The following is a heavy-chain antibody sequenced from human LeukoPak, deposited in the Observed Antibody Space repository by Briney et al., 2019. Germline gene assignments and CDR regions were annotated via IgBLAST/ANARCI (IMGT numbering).Heavy chain of an antibody. J-gene: IGHJ4*02. CDR3: ARAERPTIVVVPAAMNV. Sequence: SVKVSCKASGGTFSSYAISWVRQAPGQGLEWMGGIIPIFGTANYAQKFQGRVTITTDESTSTAYMELSSLRSEDTAVYYCARAERPTIVVVPAAMNVWGQGTLVTVSS. CDR1: GGTFSSYA. V-gene: IGHV1-69*05. CDR2: IIPIFGTA. D-gene: IGHD2-2*01.